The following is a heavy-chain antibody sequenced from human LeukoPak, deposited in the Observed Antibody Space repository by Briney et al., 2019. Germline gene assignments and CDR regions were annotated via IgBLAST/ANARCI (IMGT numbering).Heavy chain of an antibody. CDR1: GITFSSYA. Sequence: GGSLRLSCAASGITFSSYAMHWVRQAPGKGLEWVAVISYDGSNKYYADSVKGRFTISRDNSKNTLYLQMNSLRAEDTAVYYCARDKWSVFDYWGQGTLVTVSS. CDR3: ARDKWSVFDY. J-gene: IGHJ4*02. CDR2: ISYDGSNK. V-gene: IGHV3-30*01. D-gene: IGHD2-15*01.